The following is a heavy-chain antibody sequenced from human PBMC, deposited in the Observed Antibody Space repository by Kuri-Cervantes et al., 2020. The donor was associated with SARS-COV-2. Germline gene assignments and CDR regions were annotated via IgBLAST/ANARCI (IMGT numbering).Heavy chain of an antibody. J-gene: IGHJ6*02. V-gene: IGHV4-34*01. CDR3: ARGLMVRGVNYYYYYGMDV. CDR2: INHSGST. Sequence: ESLRIPCAVYGRSFSGYYWSWIRQPPGKGLEWIGEINHSGSTNYNPSLKSRVTISVDTSKNQFSLKLSSVTAADTAVYYCARGLMVRGVNYYYYYGMDVWGQGTTVTVSS. CDR1: GRSFSGYY. D-gene: IGHD3-10*01.